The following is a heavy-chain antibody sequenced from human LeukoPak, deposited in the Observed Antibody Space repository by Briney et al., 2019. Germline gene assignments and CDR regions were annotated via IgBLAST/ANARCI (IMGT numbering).Heavy chain of an antibody. CDR2: IIPIFGTA. CDR1: GGTFSSYA. V-gene: IGHV1-69*01. D-gene: IGHD2-15*01. J-gene: IGHJ3*02. Sequence: ASVKVSCKASGGTFSSYAISWVRQAPGQGLEWMGGIIPIFGTANYAQKFQGRVTITADESTSTAYMELSSLRSEDTAVYYCARDVVVVAAPSGAFGIWGQGTMATVSS. CDR3: ARDVVVVAAPSGAFGI.